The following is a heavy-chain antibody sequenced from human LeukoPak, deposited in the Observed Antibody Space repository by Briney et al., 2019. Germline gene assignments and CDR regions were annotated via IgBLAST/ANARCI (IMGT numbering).Heavy chain of an antibody. J-gene: IGHJ4*02. CDR2: FYSTGST. CDR3: ARDQYSGSLDY. CDR1: GGSISSYY. V-gene: IGHV4-4*07. D-gene: IGHD1-26*01. Sequence: PSETLSLTCTVSGGSISSYYWTWIRQPAGKGLEWIGRFYSTGSTNYNPSPKSRVTMSVGTSKDQFSLKLSSVTAADTAVYYCARDQYSGSLDYWGQGTLVTVSS.